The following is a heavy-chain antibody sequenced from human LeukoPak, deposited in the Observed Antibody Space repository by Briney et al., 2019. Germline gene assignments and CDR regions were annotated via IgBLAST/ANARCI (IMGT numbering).Heavy chain of an antibody. CDR2: IYTSGST. D-gene: IGHD3-10*01. V-gene: IGHV4-61*02. Sequence: SETLSLTCTVSGGSISSGSYYWSWIRQPAGKGLEWIGRIYTSGSTNYNPSLKSRVTISVDRSKNQFSLKLSSVTAADTAVYYCARSPGGSGSYLHYWGQGALVTVSS. J-gene: IGHJ4*02. CDR1: GGSISSGSYY. CDR3: ARSPGGSGSYLHY.